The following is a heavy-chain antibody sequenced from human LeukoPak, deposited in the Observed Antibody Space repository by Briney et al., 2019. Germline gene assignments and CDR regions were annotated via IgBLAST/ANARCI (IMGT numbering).Heavy chain of an antibody. V-gene: IGHV6-1*01. CDR3: TRNYYDSSGGHWFFDL. J-gene: IGHJ2*01. D-gene: IGHD3-22*01. CDR1: GDSVSRNGAA. CDR2: TYYRSKWYN. Sequence: SQTLSLTCAISGDSVSRNGAARNWTRQSPSRGLEWLGRTYYRSKWYNDYVVSVKSRITIKPDTSKNQISLQLNSVTSEDTALYYCTRNYYDSSGGHWFFDLWGRGTLVTVSS.